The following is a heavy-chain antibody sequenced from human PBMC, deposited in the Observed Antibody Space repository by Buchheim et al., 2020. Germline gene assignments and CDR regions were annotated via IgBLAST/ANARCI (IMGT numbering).Heavy chain of an antibody. CDR1: GFTFSSYS. Sequence: EVQLVESGGGLVQPGGSLRLSCAASGFTFSSYSMNWVRQAPGKGLEWVSYISSSSSTIYYADSVTGRFTISSDNAKNSLYLQMNSLRAEDTAVYYCARVYYYDFWSGYGMDVWGQGTT. J-gene: IGHJ6*02. V-gene: IGHV3-48*01. D-gene: IGHD3-3*01. CDR2: ISSSSSTI. CDR3: ARVYYYDFWSGYGMDV.